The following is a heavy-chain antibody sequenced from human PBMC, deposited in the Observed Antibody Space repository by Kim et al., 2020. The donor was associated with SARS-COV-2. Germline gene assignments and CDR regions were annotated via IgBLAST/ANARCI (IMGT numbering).Heavy chain of an antibody. V-gene: IGHV3-53*01. J-gene: IGHJ4*02. Sequence: GGSLRLSCAASGFTVSCNYMSWVRQAPGKGLEWVSVIYSGGSTYYADSVKGRFTISRDNSKNTLYLQMNSLRAEDTAVYYCARASLKYSSGYQWGQGTLVTVSS. CDR1: GFTVSCNY. CDR2: IYSGGST. CDR3: ARASLKYSSGYQ. D-gene: IGHD3-22*01.